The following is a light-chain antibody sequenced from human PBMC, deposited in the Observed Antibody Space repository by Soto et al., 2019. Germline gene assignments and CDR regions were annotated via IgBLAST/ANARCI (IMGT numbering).Light chain of an antibody. CDR2: DVS. Sequence: QSALTQPPSASGSPGQSVTISCTGTSSDVGGHNYVSWYKQHPDKAPQLMIYDVSEPPSVVPDRFSGSKSGHTASLTVSGLQADDAADYYCDSRVVSHTIIVGGGTNRTVL. V-gene: IGLV2-8*01. CDR3: DSRVVSHTII. CDR1: SSDVGGHNY. J-gene: IGLJ2*01.